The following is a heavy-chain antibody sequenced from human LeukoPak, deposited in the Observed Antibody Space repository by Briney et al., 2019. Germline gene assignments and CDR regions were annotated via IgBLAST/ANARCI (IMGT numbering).Heavy chain of an antibody. V-gene: IGHV3-74*01. CDR3: VRHNYGYDY. Sequence: HPGGSLRLSCAASGFTFNTYWMHWVRQAPGEGPVWVAHILNDGGSTSYADSVKGRFIISRDNAKNTLSLQMNSLRAEDTAVYYCVRHNYGYDYWGQGTPVTVSS. D-gene: IGHD5-18*01. J-gene: IGHJ4*02. CDR2: ILNDGGST. CDR1: GFTFNTYW.